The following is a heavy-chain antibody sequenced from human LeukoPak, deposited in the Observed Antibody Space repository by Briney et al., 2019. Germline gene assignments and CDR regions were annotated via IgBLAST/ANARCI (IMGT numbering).Heavy chain of an antibody. D-gene: IGHD3-16*01. Sequence: GGSLRLSCAASGFTFSDYYMSWVRQAPGKGLEWISVIFSGGYTNYADSVKGRFTISRDNSKNTLYLQMNSLRAEDTAVYYCARDPKTYYYDDWGQGTLVTVSS. V-gene: IGHV3-53*01. CDR3: ARDPKTYYYDD. CDR2: IFSGGYT. CDR1: GFTFSDYY. J-gene: IGHJ4*02.